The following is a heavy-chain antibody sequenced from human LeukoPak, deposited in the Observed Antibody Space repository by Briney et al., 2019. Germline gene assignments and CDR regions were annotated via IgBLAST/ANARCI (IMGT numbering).Heavy chain of an antibody. V-gene: IGHV1-69*04. D-gene: IGHD4-11*01. Sequence: ASVKVSCKASGGTFSSYAISWVRHAPGQGLEWMGRIIPIFGIANYAQKFQGRVTITADKSTSTAYMELSSLRSEDTAVYYCARDRADYSNPVSFDYWGQGTLVTVSS. CDR1: GGTFSSYA. CDR3: ARDRADYSNPVSFDY. CDR2: IIPIFGIA. J-gene: IGHJ4*02.